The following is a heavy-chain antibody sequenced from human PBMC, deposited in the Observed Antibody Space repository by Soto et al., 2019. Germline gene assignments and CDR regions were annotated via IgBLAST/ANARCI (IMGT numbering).Heavy chain of an antibody. D-gene: IGHD3-3*01. J-gene: IGHJ5*02. CDR3: AGYSITIFGVVPPGFDP. Sequence: PSETLSLTCTVSGASISDVGYYWTWIRHHPEKGLEWIGYISHSGSAYYNPSLKSRVTISVDTSKNQFSLKLSSVTAAETAVYYCAGYSITIFGVVPPGFDPWGQGTRVTVSS. V-gene: IGHV4-31*03. CDR2: ISHSGSA. CDR1: GASISDVGYY.